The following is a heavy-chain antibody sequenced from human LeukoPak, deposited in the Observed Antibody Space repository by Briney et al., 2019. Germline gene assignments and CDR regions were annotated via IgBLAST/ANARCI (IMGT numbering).Heavy chain of an antibody. J-gene: IGHJ4*02. CDR1: SGSISSGGYS. D-gene: IGHD3-22*01. CDR3: ASSYYYDSSGANFDY. CDR2: IYHSGST. V-gene: IGHV4-30-2*01. Sequence: SETLSLTCAVSSGSISSGGYSWSWIRQPPGKGLEWIGYIYHSGSTYYNPSLKSRVTISVDRSKNQFSLKLSSVTAADTAVYYCASSYYYDSSGANFDYWGQGTLVTVSS.